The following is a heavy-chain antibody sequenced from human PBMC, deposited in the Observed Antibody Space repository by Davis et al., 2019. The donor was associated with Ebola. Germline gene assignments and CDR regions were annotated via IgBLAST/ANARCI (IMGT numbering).Heavy chain of an antibody. V-gene: IGHV1-3*01. Sequence: ASVKVSCKASGYTFTSYAMHWVRQAPGQRLEWMGWINAGNGNTKYSQKFQGRVTITRDTSASTAYMELSSLRSEDTAVYYCARGLRNTMIVEAIKSSFDYWGQGTLVTVSS. D-gene: IGHD3-22*01. CDR1: GYTFTSYA. CDR3: ARGLRNTMIVEAIKSSFDY. J-gene: IGHJ4*02. CDR2: INAGNGNT.